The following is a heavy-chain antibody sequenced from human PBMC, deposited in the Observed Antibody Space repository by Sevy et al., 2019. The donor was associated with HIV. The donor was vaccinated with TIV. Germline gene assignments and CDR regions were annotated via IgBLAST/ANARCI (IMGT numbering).Heavy chain of an antibody. Sequence: SETLSLTCAVYGWSFSGYYWNWIRQPPGKGLECIGEINHTGSTNYNPSLKSRVTISVDTSKTQVSLKLSSVTAADTATYYCARAPPIVVVPGAPSWFDPWGQGPLVTVSS. D-gene: IGHD2-2*01. CDR1: GWSFSGYY. J-gene: IGHJ5*02. V-gene: IGHV4-34*01. CDR2: INHTGST. CDR3: ARAPPIVVVPGAPSWFDP.